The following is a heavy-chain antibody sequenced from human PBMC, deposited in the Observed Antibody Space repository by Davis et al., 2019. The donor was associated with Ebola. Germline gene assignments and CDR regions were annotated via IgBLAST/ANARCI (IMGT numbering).Heavy chain of an antibody. CDR3: AGGGKRGYSYGYFFPADY. CDR2: ISSSSSYI. Sequence: GGSLRLSCAASRFTFSSYSMNWVRQAPGKGLEWVSSISSSSSYIYYADSVKGRFTISRDNAKNSLYLQMNSLRAEDTAVYYCAGGGKRGYSYGYFFPADYWGQGTLVTVSS. V-gene: IGHV3-21*01. J-gene: IGHJ4*02. CDR1: RFTFSSYS. D-gene: IGHD5-18*01.